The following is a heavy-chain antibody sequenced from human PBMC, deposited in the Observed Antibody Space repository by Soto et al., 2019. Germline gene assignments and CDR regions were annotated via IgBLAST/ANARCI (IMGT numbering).Heavy chain of an antibody. J-gene: IGHJ4*02. CDR1: GGSISSGGYY. Sequence: QVQLQESGPGLVKPSQTLSLTCTFSGGSISSGGYYWSWIRQHPGKGLEWIGYIYYSGSTYYNPSPKGRVTKAVDTSKNQFSLKLSSVHAADTAVYYCARGRGTISGYYPFFDYWGQGTLVTVSS. V-gene: IGHV4-31*03. CDR3: ARGRGTISGYYPFFDY. CDR2: IYYSGST. D-gene: IGHD3-22*01.